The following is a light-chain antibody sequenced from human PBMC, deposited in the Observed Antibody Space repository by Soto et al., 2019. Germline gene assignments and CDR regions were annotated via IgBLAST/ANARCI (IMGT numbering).Light chain of an antibody. CDR3: SSYTSSILV. CDR2: EVS. Sequence: QSALTQPASMSGSPGQSITISCTGTSSDVGGYNYVSWYQQYPGKAPKLMIYEVSNRPSGVSNRFSGSKSGNTASLTISGLQAEDEADYYCSSYTSSILVFGGGTKVTVL. CDR1: SSDVGGYNY. J-gene: IGLJ3*02. V-gene: IGLV2-14*01.